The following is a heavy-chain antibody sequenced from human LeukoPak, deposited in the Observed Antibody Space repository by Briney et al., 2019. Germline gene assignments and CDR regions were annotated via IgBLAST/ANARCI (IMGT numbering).Heavy chain of an antibody. J-gene: IGHJ4*02. V-gene: IGHV4-34*01. CDR1: GGSFSGYY. D-gene: IGHD5-18*01. CDR2: INHSGST. Sequence: SETLSLTCAVYGGSFSGYYWSWIRQPPGKGLEWIGEINHSGSTNYNPSLKSRVTISVDTSKSQFSLKLSSVIAADTAVYYCANGQLWLRFHYWGQGTLVTVSS. CDR3: ANGQLWLRFHY.